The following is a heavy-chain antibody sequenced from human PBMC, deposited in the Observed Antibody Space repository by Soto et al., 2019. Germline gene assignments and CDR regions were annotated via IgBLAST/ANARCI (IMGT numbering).Heavy chain of an antibody. J-gene: IGHJ4*02. V-gene: IGHV3-33*01. D-gene: IGHD3-3*01. CDR3: ARENAPVTIFGVATDY. CDR1: GFTFSSYG. Sequence: SLRLSCAASGFTFSSYGMHWVRQAPGKGLEWVAVIWYDGSNKYYADSVKGRFTISRDNSKNTLYLQMNSLRAEDTAVYYCARENAPVTIFGVATDYWGKGTLVTVSS. CDR2: IWYDGSNK.